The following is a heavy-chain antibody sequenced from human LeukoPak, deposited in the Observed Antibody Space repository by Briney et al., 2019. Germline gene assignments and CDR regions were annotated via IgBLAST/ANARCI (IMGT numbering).Heavy chain of an antibody. CDR1: GFTFSSYW. Sequence: GGSLRLSCAASGFTFSSYWMSWVRQAPGKGLEWVANIKQDGSEKYYVDSVKGRFTISRDNAKNSLYLQMNSLRAEDTAVYYCARFQTPPSSYYDILTGYLDYWGQGTLVTVSS. CDR2: IKQDGSEK. CDR3: ARFQTPPSSYYDILTGYLDY. J-gene: IGHJ4*02. V-gene: IGHV3-7*01. D-gene: IGHD3-9*01.